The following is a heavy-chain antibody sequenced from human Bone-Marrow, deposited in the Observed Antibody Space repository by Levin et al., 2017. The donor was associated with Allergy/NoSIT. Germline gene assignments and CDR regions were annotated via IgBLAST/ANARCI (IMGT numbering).Heavy chain of an antibody. Sequence: GGSLRLSCTASGFTFSSYAMHWVRQAPGKGLEWVAVMSFDGSNEYHIDSIKGRFTISRDNSKNTLYLQMNSLRVEDTAVYYCARGLRRTYIPIDSWGQGTLVSVSS. CDR2: MSFDGSNE. V-gene: IGHV3-30-3*01. D-gene: IGHD2-21*01. CDR1: GFTFSSYA. J-gene: IGHJ4*02. CDR3: ARGLRRTYIPIDS.